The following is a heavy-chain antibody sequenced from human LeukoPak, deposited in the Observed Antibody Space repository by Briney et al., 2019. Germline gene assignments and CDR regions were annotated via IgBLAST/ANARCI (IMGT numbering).Heavy chain of an antibody. D-gene: IGHD3-10*01. CDR3: ARDTMVRGASPPDYYYGMDV. CDR1: GFTFSTYT. J-gene: IGHJ6*02. Sequence: HPGGSLRLSCAASGFTFSTYTMHWVRQAPGKGLEWVAVISYDGSNKHYADSVKGRFTISRDNSKNTLYLQMNSLRAEDTAVYYCARDTMVRGASPPDYYYGMDVWGQGTTVTVSS. CDR2: ISYDGSNK. V-gene: IGHV3-30-3*01.